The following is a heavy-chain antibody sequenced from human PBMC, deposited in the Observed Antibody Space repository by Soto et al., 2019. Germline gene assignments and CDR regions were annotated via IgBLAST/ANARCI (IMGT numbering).Heavy chain of an antibody. Sequence: QVQLVQSGAEMKKPGSSMKVSCKASGGTFSNNAISWVRQAPGQGLEWMGGIIPMFAATRIAQKFRGRVTITADEDTTTAYMELSSLRSDDTAVYYCARVATIFTVVPPQRTRYNWFDPWGQGTLVTVSS. CDR3: ARVATIFTVVPPQRTRYNWFDP. CDR1: GGTFSNNA. V-gene: IGHV1-69*01. J-gene: IGHJ5*02. D-gene: IGHD5-12*01. CDR2: IIPMFAAT.